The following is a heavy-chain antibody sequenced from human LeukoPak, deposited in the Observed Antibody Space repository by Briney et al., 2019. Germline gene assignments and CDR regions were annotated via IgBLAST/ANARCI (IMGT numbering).Heavy chain of an antibody. CDR1: GFTFRKAW. Sequence: GGSLRLSCAASGFTFRKAWMNLGRQAPGKGLDCVGGIYSESAGGSTEYAAPVRGRFTISRDDSKNMMWLQMNSLKTEDTAVYYCTRGSNSDSSSDFDQWGQGTLVTVSP. J-gene: IGHJ4*02. D-gene: IGHD3-22*01. V-gene: IGHV3-15*01. CDR2: IYSESAGGST. CDR3: TRGSNSDSSSDFDQ.